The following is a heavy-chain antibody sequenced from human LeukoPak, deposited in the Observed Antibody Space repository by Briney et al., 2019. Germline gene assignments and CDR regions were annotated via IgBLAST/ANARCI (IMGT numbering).Heavy chain of an antibody. D-gene: IGHD3-10*01. Sequence: GGSLRLSCAASGFTFSDYYMSWIRQAPGKGLEWVSYISSSGSTIYYADSVKGRFTISRDNAKNSLYLQMNSLRAEDTAVYYVARTLWSGEWPHYWGQGTWSPSPQ. CDR2: ISSSGSTI. CDR3: ARTLWSGEWPHY. V-gene: IGHV3-11*01. J-gene: IGHJ4*02. CDR1: GFTFSDYY.